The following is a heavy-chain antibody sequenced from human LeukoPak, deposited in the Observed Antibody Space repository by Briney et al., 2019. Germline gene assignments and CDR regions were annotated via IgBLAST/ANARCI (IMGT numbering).Heavy chain of an antibody. J-gene: IGHJ4*02. CDR3: ARRSSLRALIDY. V-gene: IGHV1-2*02. D-gene: IGHD2-2*01. Sequence: ASVKVSCKASGYTFTGYYMHWVRQAPGQGLEWMGWINPNSGGTNYAQKFQGRVTMTRDTSISTAYMELSRLRSGDTAVYYCARRSSLRALIDYWGQGTLVTVSS. CDR2: INPNSGGT. CDR1: GYTFTGYY.